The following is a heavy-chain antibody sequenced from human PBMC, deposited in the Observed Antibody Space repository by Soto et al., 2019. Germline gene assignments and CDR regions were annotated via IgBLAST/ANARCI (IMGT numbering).Heavy chain of an antibody. CDR3: AHSRNYDFWSGYLIRNWFDP. CDR1: GFSLSTSGVG. D-gene: IGHD3-3*01. CDR2: IYWDDDK. V-gene: IGHV2-5*02. J-gene: IGHJ5*02. Sequence: SGPTLVNPTQTLTLTCTFSGFSLSTSGVGVGWIRQPPGKALEWLALIYWDDDKRYSPSLKSRLTITKDTSKNQVVLTMTNMDPVDTATYYCAHSRNYDFWSGYLIRNWFDPWGQGTLVTVSS.